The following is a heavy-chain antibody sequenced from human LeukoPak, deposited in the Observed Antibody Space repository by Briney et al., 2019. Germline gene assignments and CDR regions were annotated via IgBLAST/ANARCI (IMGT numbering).Heavy chain of an antibody. D-gene: IGHD1-26*01. J-gene: IGHJ6*03. CDR1: GYTFNGYY. Sequence: ASVKVSCKASGYTFNGYYMHWVRQAPGQGLEWMGWINPNSGGTNYAQKFQGRVTMTRDTSISTAYMELSRLRSDDTAVYYCTRGMEPYYYMDVWGKGTTVTVSS. CDR2: INPNSGGT. CDR3: TRGMEPYYYMDV. V-gene: IGHV1-2*02.